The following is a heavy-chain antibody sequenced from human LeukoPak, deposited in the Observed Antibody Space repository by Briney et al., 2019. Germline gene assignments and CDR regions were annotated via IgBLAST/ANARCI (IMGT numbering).Heavy chain of an antibody. CDR1: GGSISSYY. V-gene: IGHV4-59*01. J-gene: IGHJ3*02. CDR2: IYYSGST. Sequence: PSETLSLTCTVSGGSISSYYWSWIRQPPGKGLEWIGYIYYSGSTNYNPSLKSRVTISVDTSKNQFSLKLSSVTAADTAVYYCARDMIVVDYDAFDIWGQGTMVTVSS. CDR3: ARDMIVVDYDAFDI. D-gene: IGHD3-22*01.